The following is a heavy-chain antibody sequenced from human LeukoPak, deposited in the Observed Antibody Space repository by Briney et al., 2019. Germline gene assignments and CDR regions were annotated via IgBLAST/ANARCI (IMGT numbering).Heavy chain of an antibody. D-gene: IGHD3-10*01. CDR1: NGSISPHY. J-gene: IGHJ5*02. Sequence: SATLSLTCTVSNGSISPHYWSWIRQPPHKGLEWIGYVFYTGGTNYNPSLKSRLTISVDTSKNQFSLKLRSVTAADTAVYYCARQIPADLWFGELTNWFDPWGQGTLVTVSS. CDR3: ARQIPADLWFGELTNWFDP. CDR2: VFYTGGT. V-gene: IGHV4-59*11.